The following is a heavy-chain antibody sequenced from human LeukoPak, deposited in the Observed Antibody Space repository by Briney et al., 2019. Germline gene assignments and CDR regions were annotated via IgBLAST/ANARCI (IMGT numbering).Heavy chain of an antibody. CDR3: ATDGRAGRHDFDY. D-gene: IGHD3-10*01. V-gene: IGHV3-7*01. CDR2: IKQDGSEK. Sequence: GGSLRLSCAVSGFSVSGYWMTWVRQAPGKGLEWVANIKQDGSEKNYVDSVKGRFTISRDNAKNSVYLQMDSLRAEDTAVYFCATDGRAGRHDFDYWGQGTLVTVSS. CDR1: GFSVSGYW. J-gene: IGHJ4*02.